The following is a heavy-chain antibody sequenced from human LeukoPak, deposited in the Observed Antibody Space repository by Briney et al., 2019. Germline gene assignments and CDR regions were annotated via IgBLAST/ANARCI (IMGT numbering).Heavy chain of an antibody. CDR2: INPNSGGT. V-gene: IGHV1-2*02. J-gene: IGHJ5*02. CDR3: ATAKLLANWFDP. D-gene: IGHD1-26*01. CDR1: GYTFTGYY. Sequence: ASVKVSCKASGYTFTGYYMHWVRQAPGQGLEWMGWINPNSGGTNYAQKFQGRVTMTEDTSTDTAYMELSSLRSEDTAVYYCATAKLLANWFDPWGQGTLVTVSS.